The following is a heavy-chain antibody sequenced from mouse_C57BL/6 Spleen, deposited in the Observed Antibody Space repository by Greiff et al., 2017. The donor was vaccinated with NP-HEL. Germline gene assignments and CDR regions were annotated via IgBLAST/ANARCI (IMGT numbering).Heavy chain of an antibody. D-gene: IGHD2-4*01. CDR3: AFLYDYDEGFAY. CDR1: GYSITSGYY. Sequence: EVQLQESGPGLVKPSQSLSLTCSVTGYSITSGYYWNWIRQFPGNKLEWMGYISYDGSNNYNPSLKNRISITRDTSKNQIFLKLNSVTTEDTATYYCAFLYDYDEGFAYWGQGTLVTVSA. V-gene: IGHV3-6*01. J-gene: IGHJ3*01. CDR2: ISYDGSN.